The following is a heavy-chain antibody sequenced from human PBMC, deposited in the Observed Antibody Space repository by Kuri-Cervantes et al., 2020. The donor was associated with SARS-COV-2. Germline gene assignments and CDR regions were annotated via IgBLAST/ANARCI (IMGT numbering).Heavy chain of an antibody. J-gene: IGHJ2*01. V-gene: IGHV4-34*01. Sequence: SETLSLTCAIYGGSFIGYYWNWIRQPPGKGLEWLGEINPSEEMNPRVGTNYNPSLKSRITISVDTSKNQSSLKLNSVTAADTAVYYCARGAGYDFGTGYQDWFFDLWGRGNLVTVSS. CDR2: INPSEEMNPRVGT. CDR1: GGSFIGYY. D-gene: IGHD3/OR15-3a*01. CDR3: ARGAGYDFGTGYQDWFFDL.